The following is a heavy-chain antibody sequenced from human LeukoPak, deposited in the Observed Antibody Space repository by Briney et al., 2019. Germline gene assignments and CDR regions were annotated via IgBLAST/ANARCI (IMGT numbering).Heavy chain of an antibody. CDR2: ISGSGDSA. J-gene: IGHJ6*03. CDR1: GFTFSSYA. V-gene: IGHV3-23*01. Sequence: GGSLRLSCAASGFTFSSYAMSWVRQAPGKGLEWVSIISGSGDSAYSADSMKGRFTISRDNSKNTLYLQMNSLRAEDTAVYYCAKGGYGSESYWIYMDVWGKGTTVTVSS. D-gene: IGHD1-26*01. CDR3: AKGGYGSESYWIYMDV.